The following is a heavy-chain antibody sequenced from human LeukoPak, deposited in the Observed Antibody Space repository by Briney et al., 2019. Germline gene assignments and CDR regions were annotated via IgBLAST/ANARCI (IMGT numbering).Heavy chain of an antibody. V-gene: IGHV3-30*03. Sequence: GGSLRLSCAASGFTFSSHGMHWVRQAPGKGLGWVAVISYDGSNKYYADSVKGRFTISRENAKNSLSLQMNSLRAGDTAVYYCARARMGYYYGMDVWGQGTTVTVSS. CDR2: ISYDGSNK. J-gene: IGHJ6*02. CDR3: ARARMGYYYGMDV. D-gene: IGHD2-8*01. CDR1: GFTFSSHG.